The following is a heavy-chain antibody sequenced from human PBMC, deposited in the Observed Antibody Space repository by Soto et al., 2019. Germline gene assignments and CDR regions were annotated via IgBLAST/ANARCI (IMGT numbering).Heavy chain of an antibody. CDR1: GGSISSYY. D-gene: IGHD6-13*01. CDR2: IYYSGST. Sequence: QVQLQESGPGLVKPSETLSLTCTVAGGSISSYYWSWIRQPPGKGLEWIGYIYYSGSTNYNPSLKSRVTISIDTSKNEFSLKLSSVTAADTAVYYCARSIAAAGREYYWGQGTLVTVSS. J-gene: IGHJ4*02. CDR3: ARSIAAAGREYY. V-gene: IGHV4-59*08.